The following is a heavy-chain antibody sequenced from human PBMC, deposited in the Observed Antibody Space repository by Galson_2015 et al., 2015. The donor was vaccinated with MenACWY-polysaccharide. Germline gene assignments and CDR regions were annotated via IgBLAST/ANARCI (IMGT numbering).Heavy chain of an antibody. V-gene: IGHV3-48*02. CDR3: ARKGSGWNVFDY. CDR1: GFTFGNYG. Sequence: SLRLSCAASGFTFGNYGMSWVRQAPGKGLEWVSYISGSSSDIYYADSVKGRFTISRENAKNSQSLQVNSLREDATAVYDCARKGSGWNVFDYWGQGTLVTVSS. J-gene: IGHJ4*02. D-gene: IGHD6-19*01. CDR2: ISGSSSDI.